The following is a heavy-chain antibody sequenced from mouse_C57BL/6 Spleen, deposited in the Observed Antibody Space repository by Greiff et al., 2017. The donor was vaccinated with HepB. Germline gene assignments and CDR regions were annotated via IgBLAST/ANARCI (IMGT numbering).Heavy chain of an antibody. CDR2: IDPSDSYT. Sequence: VQLQQPGAELVRPGTSVKLSCKASGYTFTSYWMHWVKQRPGQDLEWIGVIDPSDSYTNYNQKFKGKATLTVDTSSSTAYMQLSSLTSEDSAVYYCARPYYYGSSNWYFDVWGTGTTVTVSS. CDR1: GYTFTSYW. V-gene: IGHV1-59*01. J-gene: IGHJ1*03. CDR3: ARPYYYGSSNWYFDV. D-gene: IGHD1-1*01.